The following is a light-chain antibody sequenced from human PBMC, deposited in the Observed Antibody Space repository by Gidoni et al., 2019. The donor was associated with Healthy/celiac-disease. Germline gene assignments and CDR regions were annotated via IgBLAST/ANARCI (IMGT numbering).Light chain of an antibody. Sequence: DIQMTQSPSSFSASVGDRVTITCRASQSISSYLNWYQQKPGKAPKLLIYAASSLQSGVPSRFSGSGSGTDFTLTISSLQPEDVATYYCQQSYSTPLTVGGGTKVEIK. CDR2: AAS. J-gene: IGKJ4*01. V-gene: IGKV1-39*01. CDR1: QSISSY. CDR3: QQSYSTPLT.